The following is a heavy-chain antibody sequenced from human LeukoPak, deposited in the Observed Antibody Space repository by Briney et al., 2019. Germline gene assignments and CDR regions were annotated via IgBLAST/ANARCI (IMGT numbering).Heavy chain of an antibody. CDR3: ARGGGSGWYNDY. Sequence: GVSLRLSCAASGFTFSSYSMNWVRQAPGKGLEWVSYILSSSRTIYYADSVKGRFTISRDNAKNSLYLQMNSLRDEDTAVYYCARGGGSGWYNDYWGQGTLVTVSS. CDR1: GFTFSSYS. V-gene: IGHV3-48*02. D-gene: IGHD6-19*01. J-gene: IGHJ4*02. CDR2: ILSSSRTI.